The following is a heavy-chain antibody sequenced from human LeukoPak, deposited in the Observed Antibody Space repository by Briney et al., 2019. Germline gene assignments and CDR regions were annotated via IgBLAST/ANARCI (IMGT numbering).Heavy chain of an antibody. J-gene: IGHJ4*02. CDR1: GFTFSSYG. V-gene: IGHV3-30*02. CDR2: IRYDGSNK. CDR3: AKEYCSSTSCSSFDY. D-gene: IGHD2-2*01. Sequence: PGGSLRLSCAASGFTFSSYGMHWVRQAPGKGLEWVAFIRYDGSNKHYADSVKGRFTISRDNSKNTLYLQMNSLRAEDTAVYYCAKEYCSSTSCSSFDYWGQGTLVTVSS.